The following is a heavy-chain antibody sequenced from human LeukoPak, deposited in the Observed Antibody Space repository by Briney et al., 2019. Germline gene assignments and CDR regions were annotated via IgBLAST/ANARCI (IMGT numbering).Heavy chain of an antibody. J-gene: IGHJ6*03. CDR1: GGSINNYY. V-gene: IGHV4-59*01. CDR3: ARISPSSGTYWGSLYYYMDV. CDR2: ISFSGTT. Sequence: SETLSLTCTVSGGSINNYYWTWLRQPPGKGLEWIGYISFSGTTNYNPSLKSRVTISLDTSNNQFSLKLTSATAADTAVYYCARISPSSGTYWGSLYYYMDVWGKGTTVTVSS. D-gene: IGHD1-26*01.